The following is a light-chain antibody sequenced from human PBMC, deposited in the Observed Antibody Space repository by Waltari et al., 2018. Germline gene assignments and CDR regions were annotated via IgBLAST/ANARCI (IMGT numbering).Light chain of an antibody. CDR3: QVWDSSSDRVV. V-gene: IGLV3-21*02. CDR1: NIGSKS. CDR2: ADS. J-gene: IGLJ2*01. Sequence: SYVLTQPPSVSVAPGQTARVTCGGNNIGSKSVHWYQQKPGQAPVLVVYADSDRPSGIPERFSGSNSGNTATLTISRVEAGDEADYYCQVWDSSSDRVVFGGGTKLTVL.